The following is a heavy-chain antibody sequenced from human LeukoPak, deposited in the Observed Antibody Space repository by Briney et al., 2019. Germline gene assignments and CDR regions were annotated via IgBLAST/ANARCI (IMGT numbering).Heavy chain of an antibody. D-gene: IGHD2-21*01. V-gene: IGHV4-38-2*01. Sequence: SETLSLTCAVSGYSISSGYYWGWIRPPPGKGLEWIGSIYHSGSTYYNPSLKSRVTISVDTSKNQFSLKLSSVTAADTAVYYCALFDRGYWGQGTLVTVSS. CDR3: ALFDRGY. CDR2: IYHSGST. CDR1: GYSISSGYY. J-gene: IGHJ4*02.